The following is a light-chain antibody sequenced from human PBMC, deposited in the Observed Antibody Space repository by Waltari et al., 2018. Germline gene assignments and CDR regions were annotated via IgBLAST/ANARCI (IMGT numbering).Light chain of an antibody. CDR1: QSISNF. CDR2: DTS. V-gene: IGKV1-39*01. Sequence: DIQLTQSPSSLSASAGDRVPITRRASQSISNFLNWYQQKPGKAPNLLIYDTSSLQSGVPSRFSGSGSGTDFTLTISSLQPEDFATYFCQQSYRTPLTFGGGTKVEIK. J-gene: IGKJ4*01. CDR3: QQSYRTPLT.